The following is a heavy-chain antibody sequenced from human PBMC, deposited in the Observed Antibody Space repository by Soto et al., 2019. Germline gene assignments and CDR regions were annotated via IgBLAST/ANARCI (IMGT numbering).Heavy chain of an antibody. D-gene: IGHD6-13*01. CDR3: ARGRIAAAGTQGWFDP. J-gene: IGHJ5*02. CDR2: IYHSGST. Sequence: SETLSLTCAVSGYSISSGYYWGWIRQPPGKGLEWIGSIYHSGSTYYNPSLKSRVTISVDTSKNQFSLKLSSVTAADTAVYYCARGRIAAAGTQGWFDPWGQGTLVTVSS. CDR1: GYSISSGYY. V-gene: IGHV4-38-2*01.